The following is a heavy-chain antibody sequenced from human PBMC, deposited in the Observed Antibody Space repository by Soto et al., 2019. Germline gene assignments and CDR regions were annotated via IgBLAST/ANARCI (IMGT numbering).Heavy chain of an antibody. CDR1: GFTFSSYE. V-gene: IGHV3-48*03. J-gene: IGHJ4*02. CDR2: ISSSGSTI. Sequence: EVQLVESGGGLVQPGGSLRLSCAASGFTFSSYEMNWVRHAPGKGLEWVSYISSSGSTIYYADSVKGRFTISRDNAKNSLYLQMNSLRAEDTAVYYCARVPRESSSSFDYWGQGTLVTVSS. D-gene: IGHD6-6*01. CDR3: ARVPRESSSSFDY.